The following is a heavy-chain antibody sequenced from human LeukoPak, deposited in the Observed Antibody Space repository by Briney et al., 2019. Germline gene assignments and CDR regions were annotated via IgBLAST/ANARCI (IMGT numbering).Heavy chain of an antibody. Sequence: GGSLRLSCAASGFTFSSYAMHWVRQAPGKGPEWVAVISYDGSNKYYADSVKGRFTISRDNAKNSLYLQMNSLRAEDTAVYYCARDPAAGKGFDYWGQGTLVTVSS. CDR1: GFTFSSYA. V-gene: IGHV3-30*04. CDR2: ISYDGSNK. D-gene: IGHD6-13*01. J-gene: IGHJ4*02. CDR3: ARDPAAGKGFDY.